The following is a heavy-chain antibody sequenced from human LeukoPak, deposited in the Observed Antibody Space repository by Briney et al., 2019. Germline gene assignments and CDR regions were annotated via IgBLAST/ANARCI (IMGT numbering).Heavy chain of an antibody. V-gene: IGHV3-7*05. D-gene: IGHD2-2*01. J-gene: IGHJ4*02. Sequence: GGSLRLSCAASGFTFSSYWMSWARQAPGKGLEWVANILQDGSEKYYVDSVKGRFTISRDNAKNSLYLQMNSLRAEDTAVHYCARDQRYCSSSSCPCEPFDYWGQGTLVTVSS. CDR3: ARDQRYCSSSSCPCEPFDY. CDR2: ILQDGSEK. CDR1: GFTFSSYW.